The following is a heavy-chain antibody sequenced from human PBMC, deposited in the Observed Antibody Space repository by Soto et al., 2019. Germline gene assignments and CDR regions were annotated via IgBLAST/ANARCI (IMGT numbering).Heavy chain of an antibody. V-gene: IGHV3-23*04. D-gene: IGHD6-6*01. CDR1: GFTFGSYA. CDR3: ARVRFPSAPRRPLDYYFMDV. CDR2: ISGGGSGR. Sequence: VQLVESGGGLVQPGGSLRLSCAASGFTFGSYAMTWVRQAPGKGLEWVSGISGGGSGRYSSDSVEARFTISRDNPKKLLYLQMNTLRAEDTAVYFCARVRFPSAPRRPLDYYFMDVWGNGTTITVSS. J-gene: IGHJ6*03.